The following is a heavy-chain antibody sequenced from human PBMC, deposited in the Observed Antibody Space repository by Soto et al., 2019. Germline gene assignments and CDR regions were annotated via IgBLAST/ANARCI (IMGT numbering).Heavy chain of an antibody. CDR2: ISAYNGNT. Sequence: ASVKVSCKASGYTFTSYGISWVRQAPGQGLEWMGWISAYNGNTNYAQKLQGRVTMTTDTSTSTAYMELRSLRSDDTAVYYCARDPPEATTPPGWFDPWGQGTLVTVSS. CDR1: GYTFTSYG. D-gene: IGHD5-12*01. CDR3: ARDPPEATTPPGWFDP. V-gene: IGHV1-18*01. J-gene: IGHJ5*02.